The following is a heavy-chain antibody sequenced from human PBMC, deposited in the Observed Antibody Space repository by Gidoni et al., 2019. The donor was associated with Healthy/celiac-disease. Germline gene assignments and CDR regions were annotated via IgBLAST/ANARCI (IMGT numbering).Heavy chain of an antibody. V-gene: IGHV4-61*01. CDR2: IYYSGST. CDR3: ASRRAWEPRAFDI. CDR1: GGSVSSGSYY. Sequence: QVQLQESGPGLVKPSETLSLTCTVSGGSVSSGSYYWSWIRQPPGKGLEWIGYIYYSGSTNYNPSLKSRVTISVDTSKNQFSLKLSSVTAADTAVYYCASRRAWEPRAFDIWGQGTMVTVSS. D-gene: IGHD1-26*01. J-gene: IGHJ3*02.